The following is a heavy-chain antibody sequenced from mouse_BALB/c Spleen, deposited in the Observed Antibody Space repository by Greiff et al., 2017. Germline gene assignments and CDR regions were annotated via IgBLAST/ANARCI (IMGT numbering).Heavy chain of an antibody. Sequence: VQLKESGTVLARPGASVKMSCKASGYSFTSYWMHWVKQRPGQGLEWIGAIYPGNSDTSYNQKFKGKAKLTAVTSASTAYMELSSLTNEDSAVYYCIYDYDGAWFAYWGQGTLVTVSA. CDR3: IYDYDGAWFAY. D-gene: IGHD2-4*01. CDR1: GYSFTSYW. CDR2: IYPGNSDT. V-gene: IGHV1-5*01. J-gene: IGHJ3*01.